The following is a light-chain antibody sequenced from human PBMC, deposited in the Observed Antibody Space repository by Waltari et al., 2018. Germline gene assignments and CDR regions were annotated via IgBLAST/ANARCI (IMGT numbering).Light chain of an antibody. CDR3: CSYATRNTPVA. J-gene: IGLJ2*01. CDR2: EVN. V-gene: IGLV2-23*02. Sequence: QSALTQPASVSGSPGQSITIPCPGSRSDVGTYDFVSWYQQYPGKAPKVIIYEVNTRPSGVSDRFSGSKSGNTASLTISGLQPEDEADYHCCSYATRNTPVAFGGGTKVTLL. CDR1: RSDVGTYDF.